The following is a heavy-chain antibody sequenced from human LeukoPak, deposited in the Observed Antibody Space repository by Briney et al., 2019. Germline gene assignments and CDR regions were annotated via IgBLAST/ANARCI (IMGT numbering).Heavy chain of an antibody. CDR3: ARIASRYSAYYYGMDV. CDR1: GFTFSSYS. J-gene: IGHJ6*02. V-gene: IGHV3-21*01. Sequence: NPGGSLRLSCAASGFTFSSYSMNWVRQAPGKGLEWVSSISSSSSYIYYADPVKGRFTISRDNAKNSLYLQMNSLRAEDTAVYYCARIASRYSAYYYGMDVWGQGTTVTVSS. D-gene: IGHD1-14*01. CDR2: ISSSSSYI.